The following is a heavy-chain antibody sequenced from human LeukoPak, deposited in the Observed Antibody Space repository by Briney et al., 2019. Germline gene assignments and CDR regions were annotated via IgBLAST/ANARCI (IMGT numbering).Heavy chain of an antibody. Sequence: GASVKVSCKASGYTFTSYDINWVRQATGQGLEWMGWMNPNSGNTGYAQKFQGRVTMTRNTSISTAYMELSSLRSEDTAAYYCARVFSIAAAAPLGYWGQGTLVTVSS. V-gene: IGHV1-8*01. J-gene: IGHJ4*02. D-gene: IGHD6-13*01. CDR1: GYTFTSYD. CDR2: MNPNSGNT. CDR3: ARVFSIAAAAPLGY.